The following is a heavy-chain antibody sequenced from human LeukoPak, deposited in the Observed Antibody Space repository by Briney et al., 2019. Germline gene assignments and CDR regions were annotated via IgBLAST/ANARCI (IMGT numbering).Heavy chain of an antibody. V-gene: IGHV3-21*06. D-gene: IGHD2-21*02. Sequence: GGSLRLSCAASGFAFSGYSMNWVRQAPGKGLEWVSSISSGSSYIYYADSVKGRFTISRDNAKNSLFLQMNSLRAEDTAVYYCARDSRTYCGGDCYYYYFDYWGQGTLVTVSS. CDR3: ARDSRTYCGGDCYYYYFDY. CDR2: ISSGSSYI. CDR1: GFAFSGYS. J-gene: IGHJ4*02.